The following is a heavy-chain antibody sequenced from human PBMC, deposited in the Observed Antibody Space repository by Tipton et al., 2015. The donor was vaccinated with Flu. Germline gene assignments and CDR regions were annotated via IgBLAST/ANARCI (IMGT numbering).Heavy chain of an antibody. CDR3: ARKVTKSRHNLNYIDY. D-gene: IGHD1-20*01. V-gene: IGHV4-34*12. J-gene: IGHJ4*02. Sequence: LRLSCAASGFTFSNSAMNWIRQPPGKGLEWIGNIFHTGSTYYNPSLQSRVVISVDTSKNQFSLKLTSLTAADTAVYYCARKVTKSRHNLNYIDYWGQGTLVTVSS. CDR1: GFTFSNSAM. CDR2: IFHTGST.